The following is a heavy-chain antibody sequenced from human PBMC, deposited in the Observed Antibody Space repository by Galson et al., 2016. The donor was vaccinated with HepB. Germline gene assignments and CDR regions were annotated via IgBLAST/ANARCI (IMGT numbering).Heavy chain of an antibody. D-gene: IGHD3-3*01. CDR2: MSGSADRT. J-gene: IGHJ6*02. V-gene: IGHV3-23*01. CDR3: AKNDFWSGYPPYFYYGMDV. Sequence: SLRLSCAAFGFTFSSHVMSWVRQAPGKGLEWVSAMSGSADRTSYAVSVEGRFTISRDNSRNTLYLEMHSLRAEDTALYYCAKNDFWSGYPPYFYYGMDVWGQGTTVTVSS. CDR1: GFTFSSHV.